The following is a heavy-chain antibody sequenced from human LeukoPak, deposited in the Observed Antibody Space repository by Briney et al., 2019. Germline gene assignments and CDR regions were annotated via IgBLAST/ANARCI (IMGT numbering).Heavy chain of an antibody. CDR1: GFTFSSYG. D-gene: IGHD4-17*01. J-gene: IGHJ6*03. Sequence: PGGSLRLSCAASGFTFSSYGMRWVRQAPGKGLEWVAFIRYDGSNKYYADSVKGRFTISRDNSKNTLYLQMNSLRAEDTAVYYCARGHTGTYYYYYMDVWGKGTTVTVSS. V-gene: IGHV3-30*02. CDR2: IRYDGSNK. CDR3: ARGHTGTYYYYYMDV.